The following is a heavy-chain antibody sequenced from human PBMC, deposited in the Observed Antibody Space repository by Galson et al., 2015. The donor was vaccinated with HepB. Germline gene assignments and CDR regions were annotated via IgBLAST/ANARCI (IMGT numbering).Heavy chain of an antibody. CDR3: ARLMVRGVIMRFDY. D-gene: IGHD3-10*01. J-gene: IGHJ4*02. CDR1: GGSISSYY. Sequence: SETLSLTCTVSGGSISSYYWSWIRQPPGKGLEWIGYIYYSGSTNYNPSLKSRVTISVDTSKNQFSLKLSSVTAADTAVYYCARLMVRGVIMRFDYWGQGTLVTVSS. V-gene: IGHV4-59*12. CDR2: IYYSGST.